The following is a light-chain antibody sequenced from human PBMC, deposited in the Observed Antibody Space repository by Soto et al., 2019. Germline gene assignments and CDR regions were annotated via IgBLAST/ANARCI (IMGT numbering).Light chain of an antibody. CDR2: GSS. V-gene: IGKV3-20*01. J-gene: IGKJ2*01. Sequence: EIVLTQSPGTLSLSPGERATLSCRASQIVSTTYLAWYQQKPGQAPRLLIYGSSSRAPGIPGRFSGSGSGTDFTLTISSLEPEDFAVYYCQQYGTSPMYTFGQGTKLEI. CDR3: QQYGTSPMYT. CDR1: QIVSTTY.